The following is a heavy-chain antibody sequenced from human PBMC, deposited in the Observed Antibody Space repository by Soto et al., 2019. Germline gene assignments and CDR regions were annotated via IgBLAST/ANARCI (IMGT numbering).Heavy chain of an antibody. CDR3: ARDSRGNHDAFDI. J-gene: IGHJ3*02. Sequence: PLRLYCTAGGLSFSSYGMHRVRQDPGKGLEWVAVIWYDGSNKYYADSVKGRFTISRDNSKNTLYLQMNSLRAEDTAVYYCARDSRGNHDAFDIWGQGTMVTVSS. V-gene: IGHV3-33*01. CDR2: IWYDGSNK. CDR1: GLSFSSYG.